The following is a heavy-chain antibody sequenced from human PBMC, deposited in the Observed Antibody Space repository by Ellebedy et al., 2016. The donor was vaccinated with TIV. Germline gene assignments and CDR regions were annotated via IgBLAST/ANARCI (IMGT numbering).Heavy chain of an antibody. CDR3: ARDEKFWSGYITSFDY. CDR1: GFTFKNFA. CDR2: ISFDGSSK. D-gene: IGHD3-3*01. V-gene: IGHV3-30-3*01. J-gene: IGHJ4*02. Sequence: PGGSLRLSCAASGFTFKNFAMHWVRQAPGKGLEWVAVISFDGSSKYYADSVKGRFTISRDNSKNTLYLQMNSLRAEDTAVYYCARDEKFWSGYITSFDYWGQGTLVTVSS.